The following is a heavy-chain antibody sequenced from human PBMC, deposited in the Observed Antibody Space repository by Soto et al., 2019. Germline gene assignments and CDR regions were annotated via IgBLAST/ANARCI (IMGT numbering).Heavy chain of an antibody. CDR3: AKDPDILDHRLREV. V-gene: IGHV3-23*01. CDR2: ISGSGGST. J-gene: IGHJ6*02. Sequence: GGSLRLSCAASGFTFSSYAMSWVRQAPGKGLEWVSAISGSGGSTYYADSVKGRFTISRDNSKNTLYLQMNSLRAEDTAVYYCAKDPDILDHRLREVWGQGTTVTVSS. CDR1: GFTFSSYA. D-gene: IGHD3-9*01.